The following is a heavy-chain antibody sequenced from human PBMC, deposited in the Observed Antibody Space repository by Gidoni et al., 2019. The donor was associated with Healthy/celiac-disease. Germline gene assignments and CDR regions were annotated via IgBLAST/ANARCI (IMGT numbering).Heavy chain of an antibody. Sequence: EVQLLESGGGLVTPGGSLRLSCAASGFTFSSDAMSWGRQAPGKGLEWVSAISGSGCSTYYADSVKGRFTISRDNSKNTLYLQMNSLRAEDTAVYYCAKTYYYDSSGYSPLDYWGQGTLVTVSS. CDR2: ISGSGCST. CDR1: GFTFSSDA. V-gene: IGHV3-23*01. J-gene: IGHJ4*02. CDR3: AKTYYYDSSGYSPLDY. D-gene: IGHD3-22*01.